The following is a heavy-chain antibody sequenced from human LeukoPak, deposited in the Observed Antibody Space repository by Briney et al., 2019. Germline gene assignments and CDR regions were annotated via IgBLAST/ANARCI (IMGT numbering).Heavy chain of an antibody. J-gene: IGHJ4*02. V-gene: IGHV3-21*01. CDR2: ISSSSSYI. CDR3: ARAHSSGWSLDY. D-gene: IGHD6-19*01. CDR1: GFTFSSYS. Sequence: GGSLRLSCAASGFTFSSYSMNWVRQAPGKGLEWVSSISSSSSYIYYADSVKGRFTISRDNAKNSLYLQMNSLRAEDTAVYYCARAHSSGWSLDYWGQGTLVTVSS.